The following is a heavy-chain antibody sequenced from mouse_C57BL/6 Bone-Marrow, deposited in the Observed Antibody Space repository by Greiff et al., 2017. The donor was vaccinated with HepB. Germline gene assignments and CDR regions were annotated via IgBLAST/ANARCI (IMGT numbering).Heavy chain of an antibody. J-gene: IGHJ2*01. Sequence: QVQLQQSGAELVKPGASVKLSCKASGYTFTEYTIHWVKQRSGQGLEWIGWFYPGSGSIKYNEKFKGKATLTADKSSSTAYMQLNSLTSEDSAVYFCAREGPFPYFDYWGQGTTLTVSS. CDR1: GYTFTEYT. CDR3: AREGPFPYFDY. CDR2: FYPGSGSI. V-gene: IGHV1-62-2*01.